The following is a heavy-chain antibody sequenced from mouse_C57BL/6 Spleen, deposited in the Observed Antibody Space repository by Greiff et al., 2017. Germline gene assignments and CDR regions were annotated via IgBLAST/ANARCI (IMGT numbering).Heavy chain of an antibody. D-gene: IGHD1-1*01. CDR3: ARDYGSSLFAY. CDR1: GYAFSSSW. CDR2: IYPGDGDT. Sequence: QVQLQQSGPELVKPGASVKISCKASGYAFSSSWMNWVKQRPGKGLEWIGRIYPGDGDTNYNGKFKGKATLTADKSSSTAYMQLSSLTSKDSAVYFCARDYGSSLFAYWGQGTLVTVSA. V-gene: IGHV1-82*01. J-gene: IGHJ3*01.